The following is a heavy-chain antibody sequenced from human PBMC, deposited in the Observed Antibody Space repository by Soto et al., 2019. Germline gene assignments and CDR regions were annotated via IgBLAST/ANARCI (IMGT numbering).Heavy chain of an antibody. CDR2: IKQDGSEK. CDR3: ARDRTTPYYYYGIDV. CDR1: GFTFSSYW. V-gene: IGHV3-7*01. Sequence: EVQLVESGGGLVQPGGSLRLSCAASGFTFSSYWMSWVRQAPGKGLEWVANIKQDGSEKYYVDSVKGRFTISRDNAKNSLYLQMNSLRAEDTAVYYCARDRTTPYYYYGIDVWGQGTTVTVSS. J-gene: IGHJ6*02. D-gene: IGHD2-15*01.